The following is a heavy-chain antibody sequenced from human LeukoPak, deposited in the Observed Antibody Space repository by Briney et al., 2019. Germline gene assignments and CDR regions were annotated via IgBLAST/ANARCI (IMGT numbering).Heavy chain of an antibody. CDR2: IKEDGSEK. V-gene: IGHV3-7*01. CDR3: AGERNCGGDCYQGSWFDP. Sequence: PGGSLRLSCAASGFSFSSYWMSWVRQAPGKGLEWVANIKEDGSEKYYVDSVKGRFTISRDNAKNSLYLQMNSLRAEDTAVYYCAGERNCGGDCYQGSWFDPWGQGTLVTVSS. D-gene: IGHD2-21*02. J-gene: IGHJ5*02. CDR1: GFSFSSYW.